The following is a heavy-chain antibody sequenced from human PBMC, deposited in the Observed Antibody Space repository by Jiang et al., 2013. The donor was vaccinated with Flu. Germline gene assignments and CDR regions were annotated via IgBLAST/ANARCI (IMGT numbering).Heavy chain of an antibody. Sequence: GAEVKKPGESLKISCQGFGYSFSGHWIAWVRQMPGEGLEWIGIIYPGDSQTRYSPSFQGQVTISADKSISTAYLQWSTLKASDTAMYYCARVDSRGYDFWSGYPDYWGQGTLVTVSS. D-gene: IGHD3-3*01. CDR2: IYPGDSQT. CDR3: ARVDSRGYDFWSGYPDY. J-gene: IGHJ4*02. V-gene: IGHV5-51*03. CDR1: GYSFSGHW.